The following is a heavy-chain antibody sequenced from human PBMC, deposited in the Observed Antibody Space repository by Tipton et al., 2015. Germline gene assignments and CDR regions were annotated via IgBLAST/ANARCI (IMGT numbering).Heavy chain of an antibody. CDR2: IYYSGST. CDR3: ARARGRHGGLFDS. J-gene: IGHJ4*02. CDR1: GGSISSYY. V-gene: IGHV4-59*01. Sequence: TLSLTCTVSGGSISSYYWSWIRQPPGKGLEWIGNIYYSGSTYYNPSFKSRVTISVDTSKTQFSLKMSSVTATDTAVYYCARARGRHGGLFDSWGQGTLVTVSS. D-gene: IGHD4-23*01.